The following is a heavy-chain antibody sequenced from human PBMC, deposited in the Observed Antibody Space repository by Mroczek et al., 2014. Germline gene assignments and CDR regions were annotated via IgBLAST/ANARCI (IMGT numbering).Heavy chain of an antibody. D-gene: IGHD4-23*01. J-gene: IGHJ3*02. V-gene: IGHV1-46*03. CDR2: INPSGGST. CDR1: GYTFTSYY. Sequence: VQLVETGAEVKKPGASVKVSCKASGYTFTSYYMHWVRQAPGQGLEWMGIINPSGGSTSYAQKFQGRVTMTRDTSTSTVYMELSSLRSEDTAVYYCAREPTTVVKGDAFDIWGQGTMVTVSS. CDR3: AREPTTVVKGDAFDI.